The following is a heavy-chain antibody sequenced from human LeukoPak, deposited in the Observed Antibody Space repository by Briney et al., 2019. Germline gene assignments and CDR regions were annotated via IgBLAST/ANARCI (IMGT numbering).Heavy chain of an antibody. J-gene: IGHJ4*02. Sequence: ASVKVSCKTSGYTFTTYEINWVRQAAGKGLEWMGWVNPNIGNTAVAQKFQGRLTMTRDTSINTAYMELSSLRFDDTAVYYCARDPLRRGYGLYWGQGTLVTVSS. CDR3: ARDPLRRGYGLY. D-gene: IGHD5-12*01. V-gene: IGHV1-8*01. CDR1: GYTFTTYE. CDR2: VNPNIGNT.